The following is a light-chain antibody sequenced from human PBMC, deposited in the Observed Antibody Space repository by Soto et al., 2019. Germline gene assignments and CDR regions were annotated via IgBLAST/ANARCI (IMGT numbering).Light chain of an antibody. J-gene: IGKJ4*01. CDR2: GAS. Sequence: DIQMTQSPSSLFASGGDRVTITCRASQTISNYLNWYQRIPGKAPRLLIYGASTLHSGVPSRFSGSGSGTDFTLTISSLQPEDFATYYCQQSHSIPLTFGGGTTVEI. CDR3: QQSHSIPLT. CDR1: QTISNY. V-gene: IGKV1-39*01.